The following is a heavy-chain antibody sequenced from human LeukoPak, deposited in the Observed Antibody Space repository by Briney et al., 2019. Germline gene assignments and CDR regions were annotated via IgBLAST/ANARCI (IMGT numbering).Heavy chain of an antibody. V-gene: IGHV7-4-1*02. Sequence: ASVKVSCKASGYTFTSYGISWVRQAPGQGLEWMGWIHPSTGNPTYAQGFTGRFVFSLDTSVSTTYLQIRSLKAEDTAVYYCARAFQSLGGLSLPDFWGQGTLVTVSS. D-gene: IGHD3-16*02. CDR1: GYTFTSYG. J-gene: IGHJ4*02. CDR3: ARAFQSLGGLSLPDF. CDR2: IHPSTGNP.